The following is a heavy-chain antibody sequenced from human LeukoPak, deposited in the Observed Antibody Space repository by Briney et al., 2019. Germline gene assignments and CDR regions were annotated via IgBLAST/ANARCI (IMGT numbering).Heavy chain of an antibody. CDR3: AKAPRAAAGTYNGMDV. CDR1: GGSISSGGYY. CDR2: IYYSGST. V-gene: IGHV4-31*03. J-gene: IGHJ6*02. D-gene: IGHD6-13*01. Sequence: SETLFLTCTVSGGSISSGGYYWNWIRQHPGKGLEWIGYIYYSGSTYYNPSLRSRLTISVDTSKNQFSLKLRSVTAADTAVYYCAKAPRAAAGTYNGMDVWSQGTTVTVSS.